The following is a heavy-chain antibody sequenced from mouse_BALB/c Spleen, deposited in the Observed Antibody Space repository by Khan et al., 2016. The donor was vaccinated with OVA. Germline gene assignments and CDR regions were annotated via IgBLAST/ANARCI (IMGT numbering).Heavy chain of an antibody. J-gene: IGHJ3*01. D-gene: IGHD2-4*01. V-gene: IGHV2-2*02. CDR2: IWSGGTT. Sequence: QVQLKESGPGLVQPSQSLSITCTVSVFSLTTYGVHWVRQSPGKGLEWLGVIWSGGTTDYSAAFISRLSITKDNSKSQVFFKMNSLQANDTAIYYWARNYDYDEGLAYWGQGTLVTVSA. CDR1: VFSLTTYG. CDR3: ARNYDYDEGLAY.